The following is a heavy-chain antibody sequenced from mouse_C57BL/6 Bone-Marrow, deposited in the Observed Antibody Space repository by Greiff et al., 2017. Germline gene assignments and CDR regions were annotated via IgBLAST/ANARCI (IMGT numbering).Heavy chain of an antibody. CDR2: INPSSGYT. CDR1: GYTFTSYW. V-gene: IGHV1-7*01. CDR3: ARDRGSSRRIFAY. J-gene: IGHJ3*01. D-gene: IGHD1-1*01. Sequence: QVQLQQSGAELAKPGASVKLSCKASGYTFTSYWMHWVKQRPGQGLEWIGDINPSSGYTKYNQKFKDKATLTADKSSSTAYMQLSRLTYEDSAVYYCARDRGSSRRIFAYWGQGTLVTVSA.